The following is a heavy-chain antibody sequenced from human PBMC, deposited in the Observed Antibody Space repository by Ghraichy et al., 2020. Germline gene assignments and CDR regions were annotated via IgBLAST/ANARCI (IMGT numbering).Heavy chain of an antibody. Sequence: SETLSLTCTVSGGSISSSSYYWGWIRQPPGKGLEWIGSIYYSGSTYYNPSLKSRVTISVDTSKNQFSLKLSSVTAADTAVYYCARPIVGATTFYGYWGQGTLVTVSS. CDR2: IYYSGST. CDR3: ARPIVGATTFYGY. D-gene: IGHD1-26*01. J-gene: IGHJ4*02. CDR1: GGSISSSSYY. V-gene: IGHV4-39*01.